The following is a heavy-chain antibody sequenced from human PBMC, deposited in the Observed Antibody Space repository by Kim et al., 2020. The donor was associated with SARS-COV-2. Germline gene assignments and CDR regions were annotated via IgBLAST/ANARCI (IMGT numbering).Heavy chain of an antibody. CDR2: IIPIFGTA. CDR1: GGTFSSYA. CDR3: AAFSYCSSTSCYKGIWELYYYYGMDV. J-gene: IGHJ6*02. V-gene: IGHV1-69*13. D-gene: IGHD2-2*02. Sequence: SVKVSCKASGGTFSSYAISWVRQAPGQGLEWMGGIIPIFGTANYAQKFQGRVTITADESTSTAYMELSSLRSEDTAVYYCAAFSYCSSTSCYKGIWELYYYYGMDVWGQGTTVTVSS.